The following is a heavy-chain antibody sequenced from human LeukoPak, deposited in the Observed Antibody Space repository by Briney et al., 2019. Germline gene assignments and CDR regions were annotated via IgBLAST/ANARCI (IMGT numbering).Heavy chain of an antibody. CDR3: AKVRVYYDFWSGLD. D-gene: IGHD3-3*01. CDR1: GFTFSSSV. Sequence: PGRSLRLSCAASGFTFSSSVMHWVRQAPGKGLEWVAGISSDGNNKYYGDSVKGRFTISRDNSKNTLYLQMNSLRAEDTAVYYCAKVRVYYDFWSGLDWGQGTLVTVSS. V-gene: IGHV3-30*18. J-gene: IGHJ4*02. CDR2: ISSDGNNK.